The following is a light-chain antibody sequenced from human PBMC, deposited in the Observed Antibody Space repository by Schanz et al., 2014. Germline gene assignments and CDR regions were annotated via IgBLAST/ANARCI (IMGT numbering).Light chain of an antibody. J-gene: IGKJ1*01. CDR3: QQYGSSPRT. CDR1: QSVSSSY. Sequence: EIVLTQSPGTLSLSPGERVTLSCRASQSVSSSYLAWYQQKPGQAPRLLIYGASSRATGIPDSFSGCGSGTNFPLTISRLEPEDLAVYYCQQYGSSPRTFGQGTKVEIK. V-gene: IGKV3-20*01. CDR2: GAS.